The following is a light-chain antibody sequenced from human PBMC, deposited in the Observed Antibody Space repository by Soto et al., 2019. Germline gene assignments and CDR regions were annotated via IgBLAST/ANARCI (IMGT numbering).Light chain of an antibody. V-gene: IGKV3-15*01. CDR1: LNVATN. CDR3: HQYNTGLRT. Sequence: TVMTQSPATLSMSPGDRVALSCRASLNVATNMAWYQQKPGQAPRLLIYGASIRATGVPARFTGSGSGTEFTLTINNLQSEDFAVYYCHQYNTGLRTFGRGTKFDIK. J-gene: IGKJ1*01. CDR2: GAS.